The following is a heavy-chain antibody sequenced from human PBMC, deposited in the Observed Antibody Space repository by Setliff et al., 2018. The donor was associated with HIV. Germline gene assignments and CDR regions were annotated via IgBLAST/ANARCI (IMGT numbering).Heavy chain of an antibody. Sequence: TLSLTCVVSGDSISRSRYYWGWIRQPPGKGLEWIGEINHRGVVKYSSSRVTVAVDTSKNQFSLKLKSVTAADTAVYYCFLFYDDRSGFYWDWGQGTLVTVSS. J-gene: IGHJ4*02. D-gene: IGHD3-22*01. CDR3: FLFYDDRSGFYWD. CDR2: INHRGVV. V-gene: IGHV4-39*07. CDR1: GDSISRSRYY.